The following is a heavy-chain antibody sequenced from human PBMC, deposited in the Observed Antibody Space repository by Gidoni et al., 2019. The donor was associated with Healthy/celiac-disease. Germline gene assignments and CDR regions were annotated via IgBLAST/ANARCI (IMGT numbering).Heavy chain of an antibody. CDR1: GFNCSRYA. Sequence: EVQLLESGGGLVQPGGALRLCCAASGFNCSRYAMSWVRQAPGKGLEWISAIRVSGGSTYYADSVKGRFTISRDNSKNTLYLQMNSLRAEDTAVYYCAKDLGYDSSGYQYYFDYWGQGTLVTVSS. CDR3: AKDLGYDSSGYQYYFDY. J-gene: IGHJ4*02. D-gene: IGHD3-22*01. CDR2: IRVSGGST. V-gene: IGHV3-23*01.